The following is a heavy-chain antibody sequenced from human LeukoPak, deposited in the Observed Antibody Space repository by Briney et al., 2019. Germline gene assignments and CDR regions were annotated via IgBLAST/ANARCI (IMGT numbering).Heavy chain of an antibody. CDR2: INHSGST. D-gene: IGHD3-10*01. CDR1: GFTVSSNY. J-gene: IGHJ4*02. CDR3: ARTSNYYGSGSYYGPGDY. V-gene: IGHV4-34*01. Sequence: GSLRLSCAASGFTVSSNYMSWVRQAPGKGLEWIGEINHSGSTNYNPSLKSRVTISVDTSKNQFSLKLSSVTAADTAVYYCARTSNYYGSGSYYGPGDYWGQGTLVTVSS.